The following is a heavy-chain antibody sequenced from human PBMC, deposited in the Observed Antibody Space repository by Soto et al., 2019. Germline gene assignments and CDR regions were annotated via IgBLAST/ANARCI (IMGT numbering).Heavy chain of an antibody. CDR2: ISGSGGST. D-gene: IGHD3-22*01. CDR1: GFTFSSYA. J-gene: IGHJ4*02. V-gene: IGHV3-23*01. CDR3: AKNYYDSSGYYYGYFDY. Sequence: LRLSCSAPGFTFSSYAMSWVRQAPGKGLEWVSAISGSGGSTYYADSVKGRFTISRDNSKNTLYLQMNSLRAEDTAVYYCAKNYYDSSGYYYGYFDYWGQGTLVTVSS.